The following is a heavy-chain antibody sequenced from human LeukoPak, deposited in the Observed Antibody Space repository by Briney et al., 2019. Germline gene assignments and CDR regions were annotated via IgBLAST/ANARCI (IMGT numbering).Heavy chain of an antibody. CDR1: GLNFRTSG. CDR3: ARGVYYFDY. J-gene: IGHJ4*02. Sequence: GRSLRLSCTASGLNFRTSGMQWVRQAPGKGLEWVALIGFDCDNTFYAESVKGRFTISKDKSKNTLYLQMDSLRAEDTAVYYCARGVYYFDYWGQGTLVTVSS. V-gene: IGHV3-33*01. CDR2: IGFDCDNT.